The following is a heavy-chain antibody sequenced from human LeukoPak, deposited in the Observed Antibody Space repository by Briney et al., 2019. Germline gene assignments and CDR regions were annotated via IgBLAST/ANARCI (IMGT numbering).Heavy chain of an antibody. CDR1: GGTFSSYA. J-gene: IGHJ5*02. CDR2: IIPIFGTA. D-gene: IGHD2-2*02. Sequence: SVKVSCKASGGTFSSYAISWVRQAPGQGLEWMGGIIPIFGTANYAQKFQGRVTITTDESTSTAYMELSSLRSEDTAVYYCARVTRYCSSTSCYRTNWFDPWGQGTLVTVSS. V-gene: IGHV1-69*05. CDR3: ARVTRYCSSTSCYRTNWFDP.